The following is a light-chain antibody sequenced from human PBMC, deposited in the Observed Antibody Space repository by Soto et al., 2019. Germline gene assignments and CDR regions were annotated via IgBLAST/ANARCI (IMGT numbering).Light chain of an antibody. CDR1: SNDVGDYNY. CDR3: SSYTGSNIRV. CDR2: DVS. V-gene: IGLV2-14*03. Sequence: QSVLTQPASVSGAPGQSITISCTGTSNDVGDYNYVSWYQQHPGKDPKLMIYDVSDRPSGISNRFSGSKSVNTASLTISGLQAEEEADYYCSSYTGSNIRVFGPGTKVTV. J-gene: IGLJ1*01.